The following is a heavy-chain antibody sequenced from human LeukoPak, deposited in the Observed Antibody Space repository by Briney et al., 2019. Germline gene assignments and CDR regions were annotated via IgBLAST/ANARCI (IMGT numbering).Heavy chain of an antibody. J-gene: IGHJ6*03. CDR1: GGTFSSYA. CDR3: ARAPTFPAAILGYYYYYMDV. D-gene: IGHD2-2*02. V-gene: IGHV1-8*03. CDR2: MNPNSGNT. Sequence: ASVKVSCKASGGTFSSYAISWVRQATGQGLEWMGWMNPNSGNTGYAQKFQGRVTITRNTSISTAYMELSSLRSEDTAVYYCARAPTFPAAILGYYYYYMDVWGKGTTVTVSS.